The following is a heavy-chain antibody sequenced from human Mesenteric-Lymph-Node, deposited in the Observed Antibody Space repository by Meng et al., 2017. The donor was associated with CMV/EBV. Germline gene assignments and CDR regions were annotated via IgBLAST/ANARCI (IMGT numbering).Heavy chain of an antibody. J-gene: IGHJ5*02. V-gene: IGHV1-2*06. Sequence: SCKASGYLFSGYFMHWLRQAPGQGLEWMGRINPNGGGTDYARRFQGRVTMTSDTSINTAYMEMTRLRPDDTAVYYCASEASSTVWLAPWGQGTLVTVSS. CDR1: GYLFSGYF. D-gene: IGHD3-10*01. CDR2: INPNGGGT. CDR3: ASEASSTVWLAP.